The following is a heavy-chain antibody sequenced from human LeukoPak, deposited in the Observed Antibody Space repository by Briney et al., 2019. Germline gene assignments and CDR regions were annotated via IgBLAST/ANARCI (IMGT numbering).Heavy chain of an antibody. CDR3: AKDLPLYYYDSSGYYAL. D-gene: IGHD3-22*01. J-gene: IGHJ4*02. CDR2: ISGSGGST. CDR1: GFTFSSYA. V-gene: IGHV3-23*01. Sequence: GGSLRLSCAASGFTFSSYAMSWVRQAPGKGLEWVSAISGSGGSTYYADSVKGRFTISRDNSKNTLYLQMNSLRAEDTAVYYCAKDLPLYYYDSSGYYALWGQGTLVTVSP.